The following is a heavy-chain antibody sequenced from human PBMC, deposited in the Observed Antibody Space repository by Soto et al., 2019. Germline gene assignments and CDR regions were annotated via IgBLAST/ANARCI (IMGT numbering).Heavy chain of an antibody. J-gene: IGHJ4*02. D-gene: IGHD3-10*01. V-gene: IGHV3-66*01. Sequence: GGSLRLSCAASGFTVSSNYMSWVRQAPGKGLEWVSVIYSGGSTYYADSVKGRFTISRDNSKNTLYLQMNSLRAEDTAVYYCARATVWFGELSLDYWGQGTLVTVSS. CDR1: GFTVSSNY. CDR3: ARATVWFGELSLDY. CDR2: IYSGGST.